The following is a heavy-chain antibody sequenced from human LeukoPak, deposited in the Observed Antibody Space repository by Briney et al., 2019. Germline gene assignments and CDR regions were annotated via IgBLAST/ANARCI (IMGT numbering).Heavy chain of an antibody. V-gene: IGHV4-31*03. CDR1: GGSISSGGYY. Sequence: SETLSLTCIVSGGSISSGGYYWSWIRQHPGKGLEWIGYIYYSGNTYYNPSLKSRVTISVDTSKNQFSLKVTSVTAADTAVYYCARFVPGTTNNWLDPWGQGTLVTVSS. D-gene: IGHD1-1*01. J-gene: IGHJ5*02. CDR3: ARFVPGTTNNWLDP. CDR2: IYYSGNT.